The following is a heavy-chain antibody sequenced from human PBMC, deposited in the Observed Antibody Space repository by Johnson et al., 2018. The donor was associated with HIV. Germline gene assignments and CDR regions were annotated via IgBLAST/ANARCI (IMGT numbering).Heavy chain of an antibody. Sequence: VQLVESGGGVVQPGRSLRLSCAASGFTFTSYAMHWVRQAPGKGLEWVGRIKSKPDGGTTDYAVPVKGRFIISRDDSKNTLYLQMNSLKTEDTAVYYCTTDYHVVFGGFDIWGQGTMVTVSS. CDR3: TTDYHVVFGGFDI. V-gene: IGHV3-15*01. D-gene: IGHD4-23*01. J-gene: IGHJ3*02. CDR1: GFTFTSYA. CDR2: IKSKPDGGTT.